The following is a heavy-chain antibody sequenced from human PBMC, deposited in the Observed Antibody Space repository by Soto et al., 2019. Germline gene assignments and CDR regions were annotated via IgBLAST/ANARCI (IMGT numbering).Heavy chain of an antibody. CDR1: GYTFTSYG. CDR2: ISAYNGNT. V-gene: IGHV1-18*01. J-gene: IGHJ3*02. D-gene: IGHD6-19*01. Sequence: ASVKVSCKASGYTFTSYGISWVRQAPGQGLEWMGWISAYNGNTNYAQKLQGRVTMTTDTSTSTAYMELRSLRSDDTAVYYCARHMAVAGPKGAFDIWGQGTMVTVSS. CDR3: ARHMAVAGPKGAFDI.